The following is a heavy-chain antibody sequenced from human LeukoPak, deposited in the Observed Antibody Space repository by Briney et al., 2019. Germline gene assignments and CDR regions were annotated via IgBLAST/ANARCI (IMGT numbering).Heavy chain of an antibody. CDR1: GYTFTSYG. V-gene: IGHV1-18*01. CDR3: ARDRGPYCSSGSCYSIGY. Sequence: ASVKVSCKASGYTFTSYGTSWVRQAPGQGLEWMGWISAYNGNTNYAQKLQGRVTMTTDTSTSTAYMELRSLRSDDTAVYYCARDRGPYCSSGSCYSIGYWGQGTLVTVSS. CDR2: ISAYNGNT. J-gene: IGHJ4*02. D-gene: IGHD2-15*01.